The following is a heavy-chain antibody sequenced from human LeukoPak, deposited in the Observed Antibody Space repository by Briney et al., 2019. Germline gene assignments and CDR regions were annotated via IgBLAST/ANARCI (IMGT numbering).Heavy chain of an antibody. J-gene: IGHJ4*02. D-gene: IGHD5-24*01. Sequence: SETLSLTCTVSGGSISSSSYYWGWIRQPPGKGLEWIGSIYYSGSTYYNPSLKSRVTISVDTSKNQFSLKLSSVTAADTAVYYCARYARRDGYNSPNVFDYWGQGTLVTVSS. V-gene: IGHV4-39*07. CDR1: GGSISSSSYY. CDR3: ARYARRDGYNSPNVFDY. CDR2: IYYSGST.